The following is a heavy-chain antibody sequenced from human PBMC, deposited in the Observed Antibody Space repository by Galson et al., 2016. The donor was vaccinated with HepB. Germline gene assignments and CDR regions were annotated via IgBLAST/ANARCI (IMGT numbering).Heavy chain of an antibody. CDR2: ISGYNGNT. D-gene: IGHD1-26*01. Sequence: SVKVSCKDSGYAFTSYGMNWVRQAPGQGLEWMGQISGYNGNTQYAQRLQGRVTMTTDTSTNTVYMELRSLTAEDTAVYYCARGSMTGYFDYWGQGTLITVSS. J-gene: IGHJ4*02. V-gene: IGHV1-18*04. CDR1: GYAFTSYG. CDR3: ARGSMTGYFDY.